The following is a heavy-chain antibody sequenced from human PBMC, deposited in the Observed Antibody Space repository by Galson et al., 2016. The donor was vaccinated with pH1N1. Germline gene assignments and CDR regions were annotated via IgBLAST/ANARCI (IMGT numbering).Heavy chain of an antibody. D-gene: IGHD6-6*01. Sequence: PALVKPTQTLTLTCTFSGFSLSTSGVGVGWIRQPPGKALDWLALIYWDDDKRYSPSLKSRLTITKDTSKNQVVLTMTNMDPVDTATYYCAHRRGDYSSSRSFYYFDYSGQGTLVTVSS. J-gene: IGHJ4*02. V-gene: IGHV2-5*02. CDR1: GFSLSTSGVG. CDR2: IYWDDDK. CDR3: AHRRGDYSSSRSFYYFDY.